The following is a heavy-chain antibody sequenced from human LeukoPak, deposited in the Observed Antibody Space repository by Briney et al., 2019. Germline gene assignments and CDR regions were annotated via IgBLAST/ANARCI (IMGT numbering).Heavy chain of an antibody. CDR3: ARRTYYYESSGYYYYYMDV. Sequence: PSETLSLTCTVSGASITSGVYYWSWIRQHPGKGLEWIGYIYYSGSTYYNPSLKSRVTISGDTSKNQFSLKLSSVTAADTAVYYCARRTYYYESSGYYYYYMDVWGKGTTVTVSS. V-gene: IGHV4-31*03. CDR1: GASITSGVYY. CDR2: IYYSGST. J-gene: IGHJ6*03. D-gene: IGHD3-22*01.